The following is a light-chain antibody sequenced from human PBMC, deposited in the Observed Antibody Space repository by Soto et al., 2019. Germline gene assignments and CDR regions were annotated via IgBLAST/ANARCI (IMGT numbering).Light chain of an antibody. J-gene: IGKJ1*01. V-gene: IGKV1-5*03. CDR3: QQYNSYSQT. Sequence: DIQMTQAPSTLSASVGDRVTITCRASQSISSWLAWYQQKPGKAPKLLIYKASSLESGVPSRFSGSGSGTEFTLTISILQPDDVATYYCQQYNSYSQTFGQGTKVDIK. CDR1: QSISSW. CDR2: KAS.